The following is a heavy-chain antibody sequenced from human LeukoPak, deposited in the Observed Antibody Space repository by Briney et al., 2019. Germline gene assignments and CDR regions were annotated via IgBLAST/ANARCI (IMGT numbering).Heavy chain of an antibody. CDR2: IWYDGSNK. V-gene: IGHV3-33*01. CDR3: ARDVAWSGEYKWRQYYYFYMDV. D-gene: IGHD3-3*01. J-gene: IGHJ6*03. Sequence: GGSLRLSCAASKFTFSSYGMHWVRQAPGKGLEWVAVIWYDGSNKQYAESVKGRFTISRDNSINTLYLQMNALRAGDTAVYYCARDVAWSGEYKWRQYYYFYMDVWGKGTTVTVSS. CDR1: KFTFSSYG.